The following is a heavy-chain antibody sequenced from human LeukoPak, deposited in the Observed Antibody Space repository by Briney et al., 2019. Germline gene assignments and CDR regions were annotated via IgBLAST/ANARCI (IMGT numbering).Heavy chain of an antibody. CDR3: ARVAVTTDY. CDR1: GYTFTSYD. J-gene: IGHJ4*02. CDR2: INPNSGGT. Sequence: ASVKVSCKASGYTFTSYDINWVRQAPGQGLEWMGWINPNSGGTNYAQKFQGRVTMTRDTSISTAYMELSRLRSDDTAVYYCARVAVTTDYWGQGTLVTVSS. D-gene: IGHD2-21*02. V-gene: IGHV1-2*02.